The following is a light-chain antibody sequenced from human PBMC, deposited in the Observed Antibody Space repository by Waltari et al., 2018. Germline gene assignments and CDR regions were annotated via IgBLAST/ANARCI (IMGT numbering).Light chain of an antibody. CDR3: QQRSDWTPHT. V-gene: IGKV3-11*01. CDR2: DAS. Sequence: EIVLTQSPATLSLSPGETATLSCRASHSVGTYLAWYQQRPGQTPRLLIYDASNRATGIPDRFRGSGSGTEFTLTISSLEPEDFAAYYCQQRSDWTPHTFGQGARLEIK. J-gene: IGKJ2*01. CDR1: HSVGTY.